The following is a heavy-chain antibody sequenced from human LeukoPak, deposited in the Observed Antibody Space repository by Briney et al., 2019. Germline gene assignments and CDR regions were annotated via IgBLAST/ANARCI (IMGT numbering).Heavy chain of an antibody. CDR2: IWYDGSNK. Sequence: PGGSLRLSCAASGFTFSSYGMHWVRQAPGKGLEWVAVIWYDGSNKYYADSVKGRFTISRDNSKNTLYLQMNSLRAADTAVYYCARGVMRGYYGSGSYFGYWGQGTLVTVSS. CDR3: ARGVMRGYYGSGSYFGY. D-gene: IGHD3-10*01. J-gene: IGHJ4*02. CDR1: GFTFSSYG. V-gene: IGHV3-33*01.